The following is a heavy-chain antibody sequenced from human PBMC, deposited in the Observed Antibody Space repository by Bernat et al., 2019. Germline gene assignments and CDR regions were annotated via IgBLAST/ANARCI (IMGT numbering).Heavy chain of an antibody. J-gene: IGHJ4*02. CDR3: ARDGYQSSGTYFDY. Sequence: QVQLVESGGGVVQPGRSLRLSCTASGLSFSNFAMHWVRQAPGKGLEWVAVISNDGSKKDYADSVEGRFTISRDNSRNSLYLQMNSLTIEDTAVYYCARDGYQSSGTYFDYWGLGTLLTVSS. V-gene: IGHV3-30-3*01. CDR2: ISNDGSKK. CDR1: GLSFSNFA. D-gene: IGHD3-22*01.